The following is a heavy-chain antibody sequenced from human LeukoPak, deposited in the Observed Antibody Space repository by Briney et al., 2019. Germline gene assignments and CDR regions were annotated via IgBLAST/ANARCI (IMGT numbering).Heavy chain of an antibody. CDR2: IYYSGST. Sequence: PSETLSLTCAVSGDSISNYYWNWIRQSPGKGLEWIGYIYYSGSTKYNPSLKSRVTISADTSKNQFSLKLSSVTAADTAVYFCARVLGYCSSTSCYTDYFDSWGQGTLVTVSS. CDR1: GDSISNYY. V-gene: IGHV4-59*01. D-gene: IGHD2-2*02. CDR3: ARVLGYCSSTSCYTDYFDS. J-gene: IGHJ4*02.